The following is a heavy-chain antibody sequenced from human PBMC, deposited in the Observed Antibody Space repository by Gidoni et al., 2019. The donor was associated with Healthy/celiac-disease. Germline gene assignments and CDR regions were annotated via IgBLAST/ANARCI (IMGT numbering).Heavy chain of an antibody. J-gene: IGHJ6*02. CDR2: ISGSGGST. Sequence: EVQLLESGGGLVQPGGSLRLSCAASGFTFSSYARSWVRQAPGKGMEWVSAISGSGGSTYYADAVKGRFTISRDNSKNTLYGQMNSLRAEDTAVYYCAVSLGYCSSTSCDRAYYYYGMDVWGQGTTVTVSS. V-gene: IGHV3-23*01. CDR1: GFTFSSYA. D-gene: IGHD2-2*02. CDR3: AVSLGYCSSTSCDRAYYYYGMDV.